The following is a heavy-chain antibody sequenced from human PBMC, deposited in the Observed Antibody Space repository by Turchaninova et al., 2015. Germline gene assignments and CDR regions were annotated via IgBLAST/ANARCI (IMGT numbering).Heavy chain of an antibody. D-gene: IGHD3-22*01. J-gene: IGHJ4*02. CDR2: IYYSGIT. CDR1: GDSIRRSSYY. Sequence: QLQLQESGPGLVKPSETLSLTCSVSGDSIRRSSYYWGWIRQPPGKGLEWIGSIYYSGITEYNPSLKSRVTISVDTSKNQFSLKLSSVTAADTAAYYCARLGYYDRSGLDYWGQGTLVTVSS. V-gene: IGHV4-39*01. CDR3: ARLGYYDRSGLDY.